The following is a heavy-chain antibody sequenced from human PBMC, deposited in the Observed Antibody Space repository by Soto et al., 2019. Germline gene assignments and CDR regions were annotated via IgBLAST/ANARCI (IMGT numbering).Heavy chain of an antibody. Sequence: SENLSIGSAVSDDSISTYYWSWIRQPPGKGLEWIGYTYYSGGTNYNPSLESRVTMSVDTSKNQFSLNLSSVTAADTAVYYCARDWDDSVWGQG. CDR2: TYYSGGT. D-gene: IGHD3-22*01. J-gene: IGHJ4*02. V-gene: IGHV4-59*01. CDR1: DDSISTYY. CDR3: ARDWDDSV.